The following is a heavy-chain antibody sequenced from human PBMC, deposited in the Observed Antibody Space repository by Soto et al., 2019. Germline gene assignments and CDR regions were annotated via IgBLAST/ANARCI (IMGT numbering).Heavy chain of an antibody. V-gene: IGHV1-46*01. Sequence: ASVKVSCKASGYTFTSYYMRWVRQAPGQGLEWMGIINPSGGSTSYAQKFQGRVTMTRDTSTSTVYMELSSLRSEDTAVYYCARDPSFSQQLVAYYYYGMDVWGQGTTVTVSS. CDR3: ARDPSFSQQLVAYYYYGMDV. CDR1: GYTFTSYY. J-gene: IGHJ6*02. D-gene: IGHD6-13*01. CDR2: INPSGGST.